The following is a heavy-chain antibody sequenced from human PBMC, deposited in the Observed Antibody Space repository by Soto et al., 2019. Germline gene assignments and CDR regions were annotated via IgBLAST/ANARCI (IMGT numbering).Heavy chain of an antibody. CDR3: ARDLQYSRLFYGMDV. V-gene: IGHV4-31*03. CDR1: GGSISSGGYY. D-gene: IGHD6-13*01. CDR2: IYYSGST. J-gene: IGHJ6*02. Sequence: QVQLQESGPGLVKPSQTLSLTCTVSGGSISSGGYYWSWIRQHPGKGLEWIGYIYYSGSTYYNPSLKSRVTISVDTSKNQFSLKLSCVTAADTAVYYCARDLQYSRLFYGMDVWGQGTTVTVSS.